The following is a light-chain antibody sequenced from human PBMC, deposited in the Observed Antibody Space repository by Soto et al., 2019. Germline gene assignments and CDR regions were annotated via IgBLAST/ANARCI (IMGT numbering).Light chain of an antibody. CDR1: SSNIGSNY. Sequence: QSVLTQPPSASGTPGQRVTISCSGSSSNIGSNYVCWYQQLPGTAPKLLIFRNNLRPSGVPDRFTGSKSDTSASLAISGLRSEDDADYYCPAWDATLSGYVLGTGPNVTVL. CDR2: RNN. V-gene: IGLV1-47*01. CDR3: PAWDATLSGYV. J-gene: IGLJ1*01.